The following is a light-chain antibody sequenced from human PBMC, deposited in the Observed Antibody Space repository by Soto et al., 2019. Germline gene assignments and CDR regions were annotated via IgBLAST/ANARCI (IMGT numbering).Light chain of an antibody. V-gene: IGLV2-14*01. CDR3: SSYTSSSTLV. CDR2: EVS. Sequence: QSALTQPASVSGSPGQSITISCGGTSSDVGAYIYVSWYQQYPGKAPKLMIYEVSNRPSGVSNRFSGSKSGNTASLTISGLQAEDEADYYCSSYTSSSTLVFGGGTKVTVL. J-gene: IGLJ3*02. CDR1: SSDVGAYIY.